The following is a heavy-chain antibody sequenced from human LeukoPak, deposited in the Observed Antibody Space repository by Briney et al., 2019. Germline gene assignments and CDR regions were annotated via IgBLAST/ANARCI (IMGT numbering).Heavy chain of an antibody. CDR2: IIPIFGTA. CDR1: GGTFSSYA. J-gene: IGHJ6*03. D-gene: IGHD2-2*02. Sequence: GASVKVSCKASGGTFSSYAISWVRQAPGQGLEWMGVIIPIFGTANYAQKFQGRVTITADESTSTAYMELSSLRSEDTAVYYCAREAVPAAINYYYMDVWGKGTTVTVSS. CDR3: AREAVPAAINYYYMDV. V-gene: IGHV1-69*13.